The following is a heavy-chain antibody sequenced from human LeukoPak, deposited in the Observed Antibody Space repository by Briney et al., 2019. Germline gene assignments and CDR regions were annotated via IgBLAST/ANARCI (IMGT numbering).Heavy chain of an antibody. J-gene: IGHJ4*02. D-gene: IGHD2-15*01. CDR2: ISAGGGSR. CDR1: GFTFSSYA. Sequence: GGSLRLSCAASGFTFSSYAMTWVRQAPGKGLEYVSSISAGGGSRYYADSVKGRFTISRDNSKNTLYLQMNSLRAEDTAVYYCAKENIVVVVAATGIDYWGQGTLVTVSS. V-gene: IGHV3-23*01. CDR3: AKENIVVVVAATGIDY.